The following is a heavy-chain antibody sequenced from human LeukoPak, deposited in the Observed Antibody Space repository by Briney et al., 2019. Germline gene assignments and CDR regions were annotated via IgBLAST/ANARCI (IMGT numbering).Heavy chain of an antibody. V-gene: IGHV3-23*01. J-gene: IGHJ6*03. CDR2: ISGSGGST. CDR1: GFTFSSYG. CDR3: ARDSTGTMVRGLEDYYYMDV. D-gene: IGHD3-10*01. Sequence: GGSLRLSCAASGFTFSSYGMSWVRQAPGKGLEWISAISGSGGSTYYADSVKGRFTISRDNAKNSLYLQMNSLRAEDTAVYYCARDSTGTMVRGLEDYYYMDVWGKGTTVTISS.